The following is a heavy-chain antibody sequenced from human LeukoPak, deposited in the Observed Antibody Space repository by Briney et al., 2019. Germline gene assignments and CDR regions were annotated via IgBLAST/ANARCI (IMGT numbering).Heavy chain of an antibody. CDR1: GFPFDHYG. CDR3: ARAAYDSSAKWTFDI. D-gene: IGHD3-22*01. V-gene: IGHV3-20*04. J-gene: IGHJ3*02. Sequence: GSLRLSCAASGFPFDHYGMSWVRPAPGKGLEWVSGINWNGGSTGYRDSVKGRFTISRDNAKNALYLQMTSLRAEDTALYYCARAAYDSSAKWTFDIWGQGTMVTVSS. CDR2: INWNGGST.